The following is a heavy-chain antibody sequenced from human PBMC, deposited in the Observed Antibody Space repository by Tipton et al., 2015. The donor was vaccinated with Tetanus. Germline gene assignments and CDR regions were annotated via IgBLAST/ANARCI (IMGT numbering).Heavy chain of an antibody. D-gene: IGHD6-13*01. CDR3: AGASSWYFQVPGP. Sequence: TLSLTCTVSGGSISSYYWSWIRQPPGKGLEWIGYIYYSGSTNYNPSLKSRVTISVDTSKNQFSLKLSSVTAADTAVYYCAGASSWYFQVPGPWGRGTLVTVSS. CDR1: GGSISSYY. J-gene: IGHJ5*02. CDR2: IYYSGST. V-gene: IGHV4-59*12.